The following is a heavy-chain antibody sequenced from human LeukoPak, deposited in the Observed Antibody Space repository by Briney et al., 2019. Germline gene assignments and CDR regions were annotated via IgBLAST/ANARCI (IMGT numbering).Heavy chain of an antibody. V-gene: IGHV4-59*01. J-gene: IGHJ4*02. D-gene: IGHD5-18*01. CDR2: IYYSGST. CDR1: GGSISSYY. Sequence: SETLSLTCTVSGGSISSYYWSWIRQSPGKGLEWIGYIYYSGSTNYNPSLKSRVTISVDTSKNQFSLKLSSVTAADTAVYYCARAVVGYSYGYFDYWGQGTLVAVSS. CDR3: ARAVVGYSYGYFDY.